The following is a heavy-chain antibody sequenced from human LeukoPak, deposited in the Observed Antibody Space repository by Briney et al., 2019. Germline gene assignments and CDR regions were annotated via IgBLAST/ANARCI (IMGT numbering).Heavy chain of an antibody. D-gene: IGHD2-2*02. Sequence: GGSLRLSCAASGFIFSDYYMDWVRQAPGKGLEWVSYISSSGSTISYAESVKGRFTVSRDNARNSVYLQMNSLRAEDTAVYYCARDQKVSQLLYSSYGMDVWGQGTTVTVSS. CDR1: GFIFSDYY. V-gene: IGHV3-11*01. J-gene: IGHJ6*02. CDR3: ARDQKVSQLLYSSYGMDV. CDR2: ISSSGSTI.